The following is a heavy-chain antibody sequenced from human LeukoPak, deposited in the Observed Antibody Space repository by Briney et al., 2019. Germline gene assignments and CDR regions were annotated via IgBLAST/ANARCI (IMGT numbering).Heavy chain of an antibody. CDR2: ISYDGSNK. Sequence: PGRSLRLSCAASGFTFSSYAMHWVRQAPGKGLEWVAVISYDGSNKYYADSVKGRFTISRDNSKNTLYLQMNSLRAEDTAVYYCAKRSMGYSNHFDYWGQGTLVTVSS. CDR1: GFTFSSYA. D-gene: IGHD4-11*01. CDR3: AKRSMGYSNHFDY. V-gene: IGHV3-30-3*01. J-gene: IGHJ4*02.